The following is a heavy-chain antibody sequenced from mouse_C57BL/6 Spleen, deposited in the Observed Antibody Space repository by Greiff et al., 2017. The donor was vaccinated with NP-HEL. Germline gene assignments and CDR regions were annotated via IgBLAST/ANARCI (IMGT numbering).Heavy chain of an antibody. CDR3: ARGDLTEYFDV. V-gene: IGHV1-26*01. CDR2: INPNNGGT. Sequence: EVQLQQSGPELVKPGASVKISCKASGYTFTDYYMNWVKQSHGKSLEWIGDINPNNGGTSYNQKFKGKATLTVDKSSSTAYMELRSLTSEDSAVYYCARGDLTEYFDVWGTGTTVTVSS. CDR1: GYTFTDYY. D-gene: IGHD3-3*01. J-gene: IGHJ1*03.